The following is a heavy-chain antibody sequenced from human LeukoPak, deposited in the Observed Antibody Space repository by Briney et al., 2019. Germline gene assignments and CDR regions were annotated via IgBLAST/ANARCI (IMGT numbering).Heavy chain of an antibody. Sequence: ASVKVSYNASGSTFTSYGISWVRQAPGQVLQSMGWISAYNGNTNYAQKLQGRVTMTIDTSTSTAYMELRSLRSDDTAVYFRQKTAYDILTGYLGSRFDPWGQGTLVTVSS. CDR2: ISAYNGNT. CDR3: QKTAYDILTGYLGSRFDP. J-gene: IGHJ5*02. D-gene: IGHD3-9*01. CDR1: GSTFTSYG. V-gene: IGHV1-18*04.